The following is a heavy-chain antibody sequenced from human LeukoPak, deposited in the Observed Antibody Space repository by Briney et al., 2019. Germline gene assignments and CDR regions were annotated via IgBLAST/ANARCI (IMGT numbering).Heavy chain of an antibody. V-gene: IGHV3-23*01. J-gene: IGHJ6*02. CDR1: GFTFGSYA. CDR2: ISGSGGST. D-gene: IGHD4-17*01. CDR3: AKSYYGDRYYYYYGMDV. Sequence: PGGSLRLSCAASGFTFGSYAMSWVRQAPGKGLEWVSAISGSGGSTYYADSVKGRFTISRDNSKNTLYLQMNSLRAEDTAVYYCAKSYYGDRYYYYYGMDVWGQGTTVTVSS.